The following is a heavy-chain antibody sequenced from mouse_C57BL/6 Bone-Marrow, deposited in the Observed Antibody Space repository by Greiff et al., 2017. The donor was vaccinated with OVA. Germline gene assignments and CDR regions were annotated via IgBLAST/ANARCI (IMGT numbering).Heavy chain of an antibody. J-gene: IGHJ4*01. V-gene: IGHV1-69*01. CDR1: GYTFTSYW. D-gene: IGHD1-1*01. Sequence: VQLQQPGAELVMPGASVKLSCKASGYTFTSYWMHWVKQRPGQGLEWIGEIDPSDSYTNYNQKFKGKSTLTVDKSSSTAYMQLSSLTSEDSAVYYCARMGGSSPPYYAMDYWGQGTSVTVSS. CDR3: ARMGGSSPPYYAMDY. CDR2: IDPSDSYT.